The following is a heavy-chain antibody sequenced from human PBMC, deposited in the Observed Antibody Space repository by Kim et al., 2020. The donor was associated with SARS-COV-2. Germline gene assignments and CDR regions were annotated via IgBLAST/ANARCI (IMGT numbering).Heavy chain of an antibody. J-gene: IGHJ3*02. V-gene: IGHV3-30*01. D-gene: IGHD6-13*01. CDR3: ARGLAAAGFDAFDI. Sequence: ADSVKGRFTTSRDNSKNTLYLQMNSLRAEDTAVYYCARGLAAAGFDAFDIWGQGTMVTVSS.